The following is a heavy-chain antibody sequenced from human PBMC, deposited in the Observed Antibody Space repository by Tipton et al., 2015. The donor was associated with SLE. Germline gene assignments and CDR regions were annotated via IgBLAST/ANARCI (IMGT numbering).Heavy chain of an antibody. V-gene: IGHV3-64D*06. CDR1: GFTFSSYA. CDR2: ISSNGGST. J-gene: IGHJ4*02. Sequence: SLRLSCSASGFTFSSYAMHWVRQAPGKGLEYVSAISSNGGSTYYADSVKGRFTISRDNSKNTLYLQMSSLRAEDTAVYYCARVGVVTPFDYWGQGTLVTVSS. CDR3: ARVGVVTPFDY. D-gene: IGHD4-23*01.